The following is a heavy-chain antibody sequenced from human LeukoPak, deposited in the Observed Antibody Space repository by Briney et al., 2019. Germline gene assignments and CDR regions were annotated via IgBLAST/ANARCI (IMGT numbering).Heavy chain of an antibody. D-gene: IGHD6-13*01. Sequence: GGTLRLSCAASGITFSSYGMSWVRQAPGKGLESVSSISSTGGTTYYADSVKGRFTISRDNSKNTLYLQMNSLRAEDTAVYSCAKGGGSSYYYYMDVWGKGTTVTISS. CDR3: AKGGGSSYYYYMDV. CDR2: ISSTGGTT. V-gene: IGHV3-23*01. CDR1: GITFSSYG. J-gene: IGHJ6*03.